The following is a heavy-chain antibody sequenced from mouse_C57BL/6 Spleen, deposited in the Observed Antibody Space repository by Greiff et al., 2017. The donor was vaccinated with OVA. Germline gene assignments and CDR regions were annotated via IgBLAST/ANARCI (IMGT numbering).Heavy chain of an antibody. CDR2: INPSSGYT. V-gene: IGHV1-4*01. J-gene: IGHJ4*01. D-gene: IGHD1-1*01. CDR3: ARDIYCGNSHYYAMDY. Sequence: VQLQQSGADLARPGASVKMSCKASGYTFTSYTMHWVKQRPGQGLEWIEYINPSSGYTKYNQKFKDKATLTADKSSSTAYMQLSSLTSEDSAVYYCARDIYCGNSHYYAMDYWGQGTSVTVSS. CDR1: GYTFTSYT.